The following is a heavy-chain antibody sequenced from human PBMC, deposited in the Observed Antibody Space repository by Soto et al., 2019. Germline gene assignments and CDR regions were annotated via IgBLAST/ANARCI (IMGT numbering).Heavy chain of an antibody. D-gene: IGHD6-13*01. V-gene: IGHV4-34*01. Sequence: QVQLQQWGAGLLKPSETLSLTCAVYGGSFSGYYWSWIRQPPGKGLEWIGEINHSGSTNYNPSLNSRVPISVDTSKNQFSLKLSSVTAADTAVYYCASCSSWYYYYYGMDVWGQGTTVTVSS. CDR1: GGSFSGYY. J-gene: IGHJ6*02. CDR2: INHSGST. CDR3: ASCSSWYYYYYGMDV.